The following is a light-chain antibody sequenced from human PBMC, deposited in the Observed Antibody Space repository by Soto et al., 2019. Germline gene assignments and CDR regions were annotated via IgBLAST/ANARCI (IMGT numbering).Light chain of an antibody. CDR2: GAS. Sequence: VLTQSPCTLSLSPGERATLSCRASQSVSNNYLAWYQQKPGQAPRLLIYGASSRATGIPDRFAGSGSGTDFTLTITRLEPEDFAVYYCQQYGSSPRTFGQGAKVDIK. CDR3: QQYGSSPRT. V-gene: IGKV3-20*01. J-gene: IGKJ1*01. CDR1: QSVSNNY.